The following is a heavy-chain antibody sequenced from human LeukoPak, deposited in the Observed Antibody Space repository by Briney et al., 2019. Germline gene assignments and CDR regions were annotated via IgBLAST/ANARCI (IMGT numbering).Heavy chain of an antibody. CDR1: AYSFTGYY. CDR2: IDPNSGGT. J-gene: IGHJ4*02. D-gene: IGHD6-25*01. V-gene: IGHV1-2*02. Sequence: GASVKVSCKASAYSFTGYYMHWVRQAPGQGLEWMGWIDPNSGGTNYAQKFQGRVTMPRDTSISTAYMELSRLRSDDTAVYYCARDASGHTPYYFDYWGQGTLVTVSS. CDR3: ARDASGHTPYYFDY.